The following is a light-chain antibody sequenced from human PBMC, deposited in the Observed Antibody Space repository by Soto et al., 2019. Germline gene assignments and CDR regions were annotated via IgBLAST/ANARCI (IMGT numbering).Light chain of an antibody. Sequence: DIQMTQSPSTLSASIGDRVTITCRASQNINSGLAWYQQKPGKAPNLLIYDASNLESGVPSRFSGSGSGTEFSLTISSLEPEDFAVYYCQQRSNWPPITFGQGTRLEI. J-gene: IGKJ5*01. CDR1: QNINSG. CDR2: DAS. V-gene: IGKV1-5*01. CDR3: QQRSNWPPIT.